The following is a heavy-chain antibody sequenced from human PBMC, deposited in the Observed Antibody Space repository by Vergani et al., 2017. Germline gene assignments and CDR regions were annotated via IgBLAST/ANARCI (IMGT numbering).Heavy chain of an antibody. CDR2: ISSSSSTI. J-gene: IGHJ4*02. Sequence: EVQLVESGGGLVQPGGSLRLSCAASGFTFSSYSMNWVRQAPGKGLEWVSYISSSSSTIYYADSVKGRFTISRDNAKNSLYLQMNSLRAEDTAVYYCARVRGWYEFDYWGQGTLVTVSS. V-gene: IGHV3-48*04. CDR1: GFTFSSYS. D-gene: IGHD6-19*01. CDR3: ARVRGWYEFDY.